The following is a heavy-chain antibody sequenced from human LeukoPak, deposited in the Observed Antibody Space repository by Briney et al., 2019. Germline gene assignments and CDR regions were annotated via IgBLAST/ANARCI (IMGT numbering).Heavy chain of an antibody. D-gene: IGHD2-2*01. CDR1: GFTFSTYS. CDR2: ISSASSYI. J-gene: IGHJ6*03. CDR3: ARYCSSSRCLYYYHMDV. Sequence: GGSLRLSCAASGFTFSTYSMNWVRQAPGKGLEWVSSISSASSYIYYADSVKGRFTISRDDPKNSLYLQMNSLRAEDTAVYYCARYCSSSRCLYYYHMDVWGKGTTVTVSS. V-gene: IGHV3-21*01.